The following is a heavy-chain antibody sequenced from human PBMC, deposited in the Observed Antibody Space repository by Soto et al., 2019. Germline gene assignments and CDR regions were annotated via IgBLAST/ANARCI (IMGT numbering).Heavy chain of an antibody. CDR1: GFTVSSNY. Sequence: WGSLRLSCAASGFTVSSNYMSWVRQAPGKGLEWVSVIYSGGSTYYADSVKGRFTISRDNSKNTLYLQMNSLRAEDTAVYYCARATTHHPQHILDAFDIWGQGTMVIVSS. J-gene: IGHJ3*02. D-gene: IGHD4-17*01. CDR2: IYSGGST. V-gene: IGHV3-53*01. CDR3: ARATTHHPQHILDAFDI.